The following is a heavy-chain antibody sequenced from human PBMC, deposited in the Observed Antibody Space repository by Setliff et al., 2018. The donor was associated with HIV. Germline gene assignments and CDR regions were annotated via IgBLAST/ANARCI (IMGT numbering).Heavy chain of an antibody. CDR2: IQTSEGT. Sequence: SETLSLTCTVSGGSISTDYWTWVRQSAGKGLEWIGRIQTSEGTKYNPSLNSRVTVSIDTPKNQFSLDLTSVTAADTAVYYCARVCPPVRYNFWSGYYPKAGYFGYWGQGALVTVSS. D-gene: IGHD3-3*01. CDR3: ARVCPPVRYNFWSGYYPKAGYFGY. CDR1: GGSISTDY. V-gene: IGHV4-4*07. J-gene: IGHJ4*02.